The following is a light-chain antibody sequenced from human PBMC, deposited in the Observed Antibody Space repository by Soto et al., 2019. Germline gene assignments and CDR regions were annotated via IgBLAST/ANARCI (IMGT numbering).Light chain of an antibody. CDR3: CSYAGSYTYV. CDR1: SSDFYGYNY. V-gene: IGLV2-11*01. Sequence: QSALTQPRSVSGSPGQSVTISCTGTSSDFYGYNYVSWYQQHPGKAPKVMIYDVSKRPTGVPDRFSGSKSGNMASLTISGLQAEDEADYYCCSYAGSYTYVFGTGTKVTVL. CDR2: DVS. J-gene: IGLJ1*01.